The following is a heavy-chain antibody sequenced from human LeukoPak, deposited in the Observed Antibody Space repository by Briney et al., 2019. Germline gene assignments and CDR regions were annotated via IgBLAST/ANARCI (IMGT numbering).Heavy chain of an antibody. J-gene: IGHJ4*02. CDR2: ISSSGSTI. Sequence: SGGSLRLSCAASGFTFDDYAMHWVRQAPGKGLEWVSYISSSGSTIYYADSVKGRFTISRDNAKNSLYLQMNSLRAEDTAVYYCARVLGRRVFDYWGQGTLVTVSS. V-gene: IGHV3-48*03. CDR3: ARVLGRRVFDY. CDR1: GFTFDDYA.